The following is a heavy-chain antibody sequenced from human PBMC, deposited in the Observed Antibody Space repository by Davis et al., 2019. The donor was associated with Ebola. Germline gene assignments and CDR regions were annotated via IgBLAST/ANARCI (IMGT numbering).Heavy chain of an antibody. D-gene: IGHD3-22*01. CDR3: ARGYYYDSSGPPRH. V-gene: IGHV4-34*01. J-gene: IGHJ1*01. CDR2: INHSGST. CDR1: GGSTSSYY. Sequence: SETLSLTCTVPGGSTSSYYWSWIRQPPGKGLEWIGEINHSGSTNYNPSLKSRVTISVDTSKNQFSLKLSSVTAADTAVYYCARGYYYDSSGPPRHWGQGTLVTVSS.